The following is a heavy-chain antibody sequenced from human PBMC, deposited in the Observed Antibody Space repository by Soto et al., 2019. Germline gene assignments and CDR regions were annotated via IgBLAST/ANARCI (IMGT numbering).Heavy chain of an antibody. CDR1: GFTFSSYW. CDR2: IKQDGSEK. Sequence: PGGSLRLSCAASGFTFSSYWMSWVRQAPGKGLEWVANIKQDGSEKYYVDSVKGRFTISRDNAKNSLYLQMNSLRAEDTAVYYCAREKGSSGWYPGARALRHYYFDYWGQGTLVTVSS. D-gene: IGHD6-19*01. V-gene: IGHV3-7*03. J-gene: IGHJ4*02. CDR3: AREKGSSGWYPGARALRHYYFDY.